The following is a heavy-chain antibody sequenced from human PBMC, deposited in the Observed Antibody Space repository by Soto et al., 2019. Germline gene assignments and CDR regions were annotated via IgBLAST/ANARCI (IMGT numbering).Heavy chain of an antibody. CDR3: ARGRRSYYDSSGYYYYFEF. J-gene: IGHJ4*02. CDR2: IDSYNGNT. V-gene: IGHV1-18*01. Sequence: QVQLVQSGAEVKKPGASVKVSCKASGYTFTNYVINWVRQAPGQGLEWMGLIDSYNGNTNYAEKLQGRVTMTTDTSTSTAYIELRSLRSDDTAVYYCARGRRSYYDSSGYYYYFEFWAQGTLVTVS. CDR1: GYTFTNYV. D-gene: IGHD3-22*01.